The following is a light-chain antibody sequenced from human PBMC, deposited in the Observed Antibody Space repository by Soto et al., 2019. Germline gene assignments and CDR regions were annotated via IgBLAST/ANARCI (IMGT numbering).Light chain of an antibody. J-gene: IGKJ5*01. CDR1: QSVSSSY. V-gene: IGKV3-20*01. CDR2: GAS. Sequence: CPGDLSVGKGERATRSWRASQSVSSSYLAWYQQKPGQAPRLLIYGASSRATGIPDRFSGSESGTDFTLTIRRLEPEDFAMYYCQQYAGSPITFGQGTRLEIK. CDR3: QQYAGSPIT.